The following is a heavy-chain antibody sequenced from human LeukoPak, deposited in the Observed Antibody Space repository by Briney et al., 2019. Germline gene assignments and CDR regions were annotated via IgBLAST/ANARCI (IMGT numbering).Heavy chain of an antibody. CDR2: ISYDGSNQ. J-gene: IGHJ1*01. CDR3: AKTPRYCSSTRCLVH. CDR1: GFTFWTNG. V-gene: IGHV3-30*18. D-gene: IGHD2-2*01. Sequence: PGGSLRVSCVPSGFTFWTNGMYRVRQAPGKGLEWVAFISYDGSNQHYADSVKGRFIISRDNSKNTLYLQINSLRVEDTGVYYCAKTPRYCSSTRCLVHWPQDPLVSVSS.